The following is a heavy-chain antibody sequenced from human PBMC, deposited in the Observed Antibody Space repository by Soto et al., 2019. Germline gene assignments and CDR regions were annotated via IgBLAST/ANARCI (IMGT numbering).Heavy chain of an antibody. CDR1: GYTFTDYY. J-gene: IGHJ6*02. Sequence: ASVKVSCKASGYTFTDYYMHGVRHAPGQGLEWMGWINPNSGGTNYAQKFQGRVTMTMDTSISKAYMELSRLRSHDTAVYYCATGHSTYYHSMEVRGQGTTVTVSS. CDR3: ATGHSTYYHSMEV. D-gene: IGHD2-2*01. V-gene: IGHV1-2*02. CDR2: INPNSGGT.